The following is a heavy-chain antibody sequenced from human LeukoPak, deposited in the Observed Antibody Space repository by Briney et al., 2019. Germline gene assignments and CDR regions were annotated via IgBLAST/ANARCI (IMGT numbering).Heavy chain of an antibody. Sequence: GGSLRLSCAGSGFSVSANYMSWVRQAPGKGLEWVAMIYSGGYTKYADSVKGRFTISRDNSKNTLYVQLNSLRDDDTAVYYCARADNGDYFDYWGRGTLVTVSS. V-gene: IGHV3-66*01. CDR1: GFSVSANY. CDR3: ARADNGDYFDY. J-gene: IGHJ4*02. CDR2: IYSGGYT. D-gene: IGHD4-17*01.